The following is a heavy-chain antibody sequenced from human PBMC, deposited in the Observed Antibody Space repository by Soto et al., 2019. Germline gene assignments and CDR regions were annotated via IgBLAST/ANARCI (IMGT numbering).Heavy chain of an antibody. J-gene: IGHJ4*02. Sequence: NPSETLSLTCTVSGGSISSSSYYWGWIRQPPGKGLEWIGSIYYSGSTYYNPSLKSRVTISVDTSKNQFSLKLSSVTAADTAVYYCARPQYDSSGYQIDYWGQGTLVTV. CDR1: GGSISSSSYY. D-gene: IGHD3-22*01. CDR2: IYYSGST. CDR3: ARPQYDSSGYQIDY. V-gene: IGHV4-39*01.